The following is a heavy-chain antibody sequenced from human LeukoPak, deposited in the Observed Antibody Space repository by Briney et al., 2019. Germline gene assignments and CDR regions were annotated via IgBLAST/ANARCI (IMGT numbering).Heavy chain of an antibody. Sequence: GGSLRLSCAASEFTFSNYSVNWVRQAPGKGLEWISYISSSNSTIYYADSVKGRFTISRDNAKNSVYLQMNSLRAEDTAVYYCVRDPSYSSGWYPYFFDYWGQGTQVTVSS. V-gene: IGHV3-48*01. D-gene: IGHD6-13*01. CDR1: EFTFSNYS. CDR2: ISSSNSTI. J-gene: IGHJ4*02. CDR3: VRDPSYSSGWYPYFFDY.